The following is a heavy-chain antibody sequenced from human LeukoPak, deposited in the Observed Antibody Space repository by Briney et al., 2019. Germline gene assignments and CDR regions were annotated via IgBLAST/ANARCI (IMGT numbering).Heavy chain of an antibody. CDR3: ARDLFSGSYYSGAFDI. J-gene: IGHJ3*02. D-gene: IGHD1-26*01. V-gene: IGHV1-2*02. CDR1: GYTFTGYY. CDR2: INPNSGGT. Sequence: ASVKVSCKASGYTFTGYYMHWLRQAPGQGLEWMGWINPNSGGTNYAQKFQGRVTMTRDTSISTAYMELSRLRSDDTAVYYCARDLFSGSYYSGAFDIWGQGTMVTVSS.